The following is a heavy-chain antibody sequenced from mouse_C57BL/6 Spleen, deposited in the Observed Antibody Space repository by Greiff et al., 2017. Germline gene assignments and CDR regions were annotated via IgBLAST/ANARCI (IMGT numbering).Heavy chain of an antibody. D-gene: IGHD2-2*01. CDR1: GFNIKDYY. J-gene: IGHJ4*01. V-gene: IGHV14-2*01. CDR2: IAPEDGET. CDR3: ARRGGYGYEEEYAMDY. Sequence: VTLKESGAELVKPGASVKLSCTASGFNIKDYYMHWVKQRTEQGLEWIGRIAPEDGETKYAPNFQGKATITADTASNTAYLQLSSLTSEDTAVDYCARRGGYGYEEEYAMDYWGQGTSVTVSS.